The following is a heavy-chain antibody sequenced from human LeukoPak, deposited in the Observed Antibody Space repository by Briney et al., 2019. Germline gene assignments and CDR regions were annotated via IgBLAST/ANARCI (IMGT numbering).Heavy chain of an antibody. CDR1: GFTFSSYA. CDR3: AKALMTTVANDAFDI. CDR2: ISYDGSNK. Sequence: GGSLRLSCAASGFTFSSYAMHWVRQAPGKGLEWVAVISYDGSNKYYADSVKGRFTISRDNAKNSLYLQMNSLRAEDMALYYCAKALMTTVANDAFDIWGQGTMVTVSS. D-gene: IGHD4-23*01. V-gene: IGHV3-30*04. J-gene: IGHJ3*02.